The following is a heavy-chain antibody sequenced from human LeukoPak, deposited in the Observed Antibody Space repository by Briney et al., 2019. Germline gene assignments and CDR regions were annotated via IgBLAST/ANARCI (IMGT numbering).Heavy chain of an antibody. J-gene: IGHJ6*03. V-gene: IGHV1-69*06. Sequence: SVKVSCKASGYTFTSYAISWVRQAPGQGLEWMGGIIPIFGTANYAQKFQGRVTITADKSTSTAYMELSSLRSEDTAVYYCARAFYYYYYYMDVWGKGTTVTVSS. CDR1: GYTFTSYA. CDR3: ARAFYYYYYYMDV. CDR2: IIPIFGTA.